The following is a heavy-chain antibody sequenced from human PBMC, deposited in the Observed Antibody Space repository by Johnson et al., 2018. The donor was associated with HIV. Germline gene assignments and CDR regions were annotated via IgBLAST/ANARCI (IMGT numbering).Heavy chain of an antibody. CDR2: MFRVGST. V-gene: IGHV3-66*01. Sequence: VQLVESGGGLVQPGGSLRLSCAASGFTFSSYWMHWVRQAPGKGLEWVSVMFRVGSTFHRDSVKGRFSISRDSSKNTLFLQMNNLRAEDTALYYCGGFRESDALDVWGQGTMVTVSS. CDR3: GGFRESDALDV. CDR1: GFTFSSYW. J-gene: IGHJ3*01. D-gene: IGHD3-22*01.